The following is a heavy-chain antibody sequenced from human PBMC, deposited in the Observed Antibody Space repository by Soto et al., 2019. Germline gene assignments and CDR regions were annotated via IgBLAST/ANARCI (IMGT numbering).Heavy chain of an antibody. CDR2: INHSGST. Sequence: KPSETLSLTCAVYGGSFSGYYWSWIRQPPGKGLEWIGEINHSGSTNYNPSLKSRVTISVDTSKNQFSLKLSSVTAADTAVYYCARGNDFWFIDYWGQGTLVTVSS. CDR3: ARGNDFWFIDY. J-gene: IGHJ4*02. D-gene: IGHD3-3*01. V-gene: IGHV4-34*01. CDR1: GGSFSGYY.